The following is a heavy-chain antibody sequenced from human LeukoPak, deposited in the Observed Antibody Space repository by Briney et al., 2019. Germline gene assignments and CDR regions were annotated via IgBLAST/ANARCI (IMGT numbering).Heavy chain of an antibody. CDR3: ATLICSSTSCYDRRGFDY. D-gene: IGHD2-2*01. CDR2: FDPEDGET. Sequence: ASVKVSCKVSGYTLTELSMHWVRQAPGKGLEWMGGFDPEDGETIYAQKFQGRVTMTEDTSTDTAYMELSSLRSEDTAVYYCATLICSSTSCYDRRGFDYWGQGTLVTVSS. J-gene: IGHJ4*02. CDR1: GYTLTELS. V-gene: IGHV1-24*01.